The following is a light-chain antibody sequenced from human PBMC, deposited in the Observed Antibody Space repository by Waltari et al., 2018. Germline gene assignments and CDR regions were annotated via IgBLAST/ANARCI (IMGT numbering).Light chain of an antibody. CDR3: QHYSYGPPWT. CDR2: AAS. CDR1: QSVSPN. V-gene: IGKV3-15*01. Sequence: EIVMTQSPVTLSVSPGERGTLSCWASQSVSPNLAWYQQKPGQTPRLLMYAASTRAPGIPTRFSGSGSGTEFTLTISGLQSEDSAVYFCQHYSYGPPWTFGQGTKVEIK. J-gene: IGKJ1*01.